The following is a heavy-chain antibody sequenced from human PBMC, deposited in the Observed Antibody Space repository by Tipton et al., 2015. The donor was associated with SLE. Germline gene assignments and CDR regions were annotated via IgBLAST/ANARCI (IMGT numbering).Heavy chain of an antibody. CDR2: IYRSGST. D-gene: IGHD1-26*01. CDR3: ARAWDVLPADLWASDNWFDP. V-gene: IGHV4-39*07. J-gene: IGHJ5*02. Sequence: TLSLTCTVSVCSISSSCYYWGWIRQPPGKGLEGIGSIYRSGSTYYNPSLKSRVFMSLDTSNNQFSLNLDSLTAADTAVYYCARAWDVLPADLWASDNWFDPWGQGTLVTVSS. CDR1: VCSISSSCYY.